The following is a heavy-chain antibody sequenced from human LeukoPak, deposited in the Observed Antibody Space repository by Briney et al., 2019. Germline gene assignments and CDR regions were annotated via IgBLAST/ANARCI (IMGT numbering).Heavy chain of an antibody. CDR3: ARSRYSSSPGYYYYYYVDV. CDR2: IKQDGSEK. CDR1: GFTFSSYW. D-gene: IGHD6-13*01. J-gene: IGHJ6*03. Sequence: GGSLRLSCAASGFTFSSYWMSWVRQAPGKGLEWVANIKQDGSEKYYVDSVKGRFTISRDNAKNSLYLQMNSLRAEDTAVYYCARSRYSSSPGYYYYYYVDVWGKGTTVTVSS. V-gene: IGHV3-7*01.